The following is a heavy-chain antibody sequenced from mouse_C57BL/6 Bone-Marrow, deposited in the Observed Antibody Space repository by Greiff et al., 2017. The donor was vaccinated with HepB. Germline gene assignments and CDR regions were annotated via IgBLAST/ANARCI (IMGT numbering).Heavy chain of an antibody. D-gene: IGHD1-1*01. CDR1: GYTFTSYG. Sequence: VQGVESGAELARPGASVKLSCKASGYTFTSYGISWVKQRTGQGLEWIGEIYPRSGNTYYNEKFKGKATLTADKSSSTAYMELRSLTSEDSAVYFCARKGLYYGSNWGQGTTLTVSS. CDR3: ARKGLYYGSN. CDR2: IYPRSGNT. V-gene: IGHV1-81*01. J-gene: IGHJ2*01.